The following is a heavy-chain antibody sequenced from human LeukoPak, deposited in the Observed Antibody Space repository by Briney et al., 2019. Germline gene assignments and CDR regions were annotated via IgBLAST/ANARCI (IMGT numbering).Heavy chain of an antibody. V-gene: IGHV3-73*01. Sequence: GGSLRLSCVVSGFTFCGSAVHWVRQASGKGLEWVGRIRGKANNYATAYAASVKGRFTISRDDSKNAAYLQMNSLKTEDTAVYYCTGDNFDSSVKFDYWGQGTLVTVSS. J-gene: IGHJ4*02. CDR3: TGDNFDSSVKFDY. CDR2: IRGKANNYAT. CDR1: GFTFCGSA. D-gene: IGHD3-22*01.